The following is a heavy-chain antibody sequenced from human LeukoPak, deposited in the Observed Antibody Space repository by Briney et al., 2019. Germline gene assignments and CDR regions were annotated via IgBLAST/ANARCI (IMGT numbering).Heavy chain of an antibody. D-gene: IGHD3-22*01. CDR3: ANDLSGYYDY. J-gene: IGHJ4*02. CDR1: GFSRRYW. V-gene: IGHV3-74*01. CDR2: INEDGTYT. Sequence: PGGSLRLSCVDSGFSRRYWMHWVRQVPGKGLVWVSRINEDGTYTSYADSVKGRFTISRDNAKNTLYLQMNSLSVDDTAVYYCANDLSGYYDYWGQGTPVTVSS.